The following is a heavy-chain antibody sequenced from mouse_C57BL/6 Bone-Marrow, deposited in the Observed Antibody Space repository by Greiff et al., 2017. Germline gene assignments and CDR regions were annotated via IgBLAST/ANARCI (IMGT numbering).Heavy chain of an antibody. J-gene: IGHJ1*03. CDR3: ARSGHYYGSSYGYFDV. V-gene: IGHV1-69*01. Sequence: VQRVESGAELVMPGASVKLSCKASGYTFTSYWMHWVKQRPGQGLEWIGEIDPSDSYTNYNQKFKGKSTLTVDKSSSTAYMQLSSLTSEDSAVYYCARSGHYYGSSYGYFDVWGTGTTVTVSS. CDR2: IDPSDSYT. CDR1: GYTFTSYW. D-gene: IGHD1-1*01.